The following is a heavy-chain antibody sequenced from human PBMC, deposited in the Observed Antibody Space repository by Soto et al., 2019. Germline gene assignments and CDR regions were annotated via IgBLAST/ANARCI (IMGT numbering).Heavy chain of an antibody. Sequence: PGGSLRLSCAASGFTVSSNYMSWVRQAPGKGLEWVSVIYAGGSTYYADSVKGRFTISRDKSKNTLFLQMNSLRAEDTAVYYCARGARMGYYDSSGYCFDPWGQGTLVTVSS. J-gene: IGHJ5*02. CDR2: IYAGGST. D-gene: IGHD3-22*01. V-gene: IGHV3-66*01. CDR3: ARGARMGYYDSSGYCFDP. CDR1: GFTVSSNY.